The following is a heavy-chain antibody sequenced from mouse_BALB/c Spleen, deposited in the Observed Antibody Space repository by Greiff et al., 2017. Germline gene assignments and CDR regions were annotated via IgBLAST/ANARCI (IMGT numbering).Heavy chain of an antibody. J-gene: IGHJ4*01. CDR3: AREDGNYEGAMDY. V-gene: IGHV1-20*02. CDR2: INPYNGDT. CDR1: GYSFTGYF. D-gene: IGHD2-1*01. Sequence: EVQLQESGPELVKPGASVKISCKASGYSFTGYFMNWVMQSHGKSLEWIGRINPYNGDTFYNQKFKGKATLTVDKSSSTAHMELRSLASEDSAVYYCAREDGNYEGAMDYWGQGTSVTVSS.